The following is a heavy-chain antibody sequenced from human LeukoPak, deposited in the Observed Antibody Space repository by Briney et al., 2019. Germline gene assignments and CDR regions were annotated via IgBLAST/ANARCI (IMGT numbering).Heavy chain of an antibody. V-gene: IGHV4-34*01. CDR2: INHSGST. J-gene: IGHJ4*02. D-gene: IGHD5-18*01. Sequence: SETLSLTCAVYGGSFSGYYWSWIRQPPGKGLEWIGEINHSGSTNYNPSLKSRVTISVDTSKNQFSLKLSSVTAADTAVYYCARGLDSYGQGKYYFDYWGQGTLVTVSS. CDR1: GGSFSGYY. CDR3: ARGLDSYGQGKYYFDY.